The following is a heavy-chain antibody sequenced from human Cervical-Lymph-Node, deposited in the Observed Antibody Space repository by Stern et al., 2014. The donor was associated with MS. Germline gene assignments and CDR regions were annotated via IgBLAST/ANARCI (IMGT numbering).Heavy chain of an antibody. CDR3: AAEVASYYDSSGYHP. CDR1: GFTFTSSA. CDR2: IVVGSGNT. J-gene: IGHJ5*02. D-gene: IGHD3-22*01. Sequence: QLVQSGPAVKKPGTSVKVSCKASGFTFTSSAMQWVRQARGQRIEWIGWIVVGSGNTNYAQKFQERVTITRDMSTSTAYMELSSLRSEDTAVYYCAAEVASYYDSSGYHPWGQGTLVTVSS. V-gene: IGHV1-58*02.